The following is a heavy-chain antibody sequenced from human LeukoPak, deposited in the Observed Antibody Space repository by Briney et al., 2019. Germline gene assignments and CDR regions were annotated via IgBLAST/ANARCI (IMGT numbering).Heavy chain of an antibody. J-gene: IGHJ4*02. CDR2: IKPSDGST. CDR3: ARVVVDSSGWYYFDY. CDR1: GYTFTTYY. Sequence: ASVKVSCKASGYTFTTYYMHWVRQDPGQGLEWMGIIKPSDGSTNYAQKFQGRVTMTRDTSTSIVYMELSSLRSEDTAVYYCARVVVDSSGWYYFDYWGQGTLVTVSS. V-gene: IGHV1-46*01. D-gene: IGHD6-19*01.